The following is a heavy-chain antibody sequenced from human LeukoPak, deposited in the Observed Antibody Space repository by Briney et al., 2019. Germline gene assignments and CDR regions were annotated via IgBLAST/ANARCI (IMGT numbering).Heavy chain of an antibody. CDR1: GFTFSDYY. V-gene: IGHV3-11*03. CDR3: ARRTYYYDSSGYFYYFDY. D-gene: IGHD3-22*01. J-gene: IGHJ4*02. Sequence: KSGGSLRLSCAASGFTFSDYYMSWIRQALGKGLEWVSYISSSRSYTNYADSVKGRFTISRDNAKNSLYLQMNSLRAEDTAVYYCARRTYYYDSSGYFYYFDYWGQGTLVTVSS. CDR2: ISSSRSYT.